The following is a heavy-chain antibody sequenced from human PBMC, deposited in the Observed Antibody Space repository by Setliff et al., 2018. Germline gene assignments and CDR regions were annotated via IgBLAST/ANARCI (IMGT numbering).Heavy chain of an antibody. J-gene: IGHJ6*03. Sequence: GGSLRLSCAASGFTFGDYWMNWVRQAPGKGLEWVANIKQDGSERFYVDSVKGRFTISRDNAKTSLYLQMNSQRDEDTAVYYCARGGFGFCSNTTCQCGYYSMDVWGKGTTVTVSS. CDR3: ARGGFGFCSNTTCQCGYYSMDV. D-gene: IGHD2-2*03. CDR2: IKQDGSER. V-gene: IGHV3-7*03. CDR1: GFTFGDYW.